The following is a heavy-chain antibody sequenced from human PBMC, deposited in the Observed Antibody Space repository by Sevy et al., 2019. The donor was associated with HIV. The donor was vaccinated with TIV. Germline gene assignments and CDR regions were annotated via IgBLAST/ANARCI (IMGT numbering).Heavy chain of an antibody. CDR2: INDSGIT. CDR3: TRSPPVVVVPGAPSWFDP. J-gene: IGHJ5*02. V-gene: IGHV4-34*01. Sequence: SETLSLTCAVHGGSFSGYYWSWIRESPGKGLEWIGEINDSGITNYNPSLKSRVTISVDTSKKEFSLRLSSVTAADTAVYYCTRSPPVVVVPGAPSWFDPWGQGTLVTVSS. CDR1: GGSFSGYY. D-gene: IGHD2-2*01.